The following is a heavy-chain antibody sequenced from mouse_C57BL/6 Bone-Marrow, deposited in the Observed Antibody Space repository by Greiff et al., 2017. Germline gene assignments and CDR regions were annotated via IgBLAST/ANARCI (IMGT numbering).Heavy chain of an antibody. CDR2: ISNGGGST. V-gene: IGHV5-12*01. J-gene: IGHJ2*01. CDR1: GFTFSDYY. D-gene: IGHD2-1*01. Sequence: EVMLVESGGGLVQPGGSLKLSCAASGFTFSDYYMYWVRQTPEKRLEWVAYISNGGGSTYYPDTVKGRFTISRDNAKNTLYLQMSRLKSEDTAMYYCARREVNRYYFDYWGQGTTLTVSS. CDR3: ARREVNRYYFDY.